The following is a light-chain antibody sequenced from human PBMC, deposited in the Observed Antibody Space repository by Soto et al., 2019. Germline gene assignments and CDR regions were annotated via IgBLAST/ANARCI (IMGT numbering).Light chain of an antibody. CDR1: SSNIGNNY. J-gene: IGLJ2*01. CDR3: GTLDSSLSAPV. CDR2: DNN. Sequence: QSVLTQPPSVSAAPGQKVTISCSGSSSNIGNNYVSWYQQLPGTAPKLLIYDNNKRPSGIPDRFSGSKSGTSATLGITGLQTGDEADYYCGTLDSSLSAPVFGGGTKVTVL. V-gene: IGLV1-51*01.